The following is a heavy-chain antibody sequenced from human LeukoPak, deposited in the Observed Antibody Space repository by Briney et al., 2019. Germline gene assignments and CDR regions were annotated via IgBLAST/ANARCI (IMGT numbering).Heavy chain of an antibody. J-gene: IGHJ5*02. V-gene: IGHV4-59*01. CDR1: GGSISSYY. D-gene: IGHD2-2*02. CDR3: ARDLSYNNWFDP. Sequence: SETLSLTCTVSGGSISSYYWSWIRQPPGKGLELIGYIYYSGSTNYNPSLKSRVTISVDTSKNQFSLKLSSVTAADTAVYYCARDLSYNNWFDPWGQGTLVTVSS. CDR2: IYYSGST.